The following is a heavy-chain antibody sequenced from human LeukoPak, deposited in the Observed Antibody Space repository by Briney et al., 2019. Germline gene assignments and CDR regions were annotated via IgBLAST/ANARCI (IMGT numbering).Heavy chain of an antibody. J-gene: IGHJ3*02. CDR3: ASGRYDAFDI. V-gene: IGHV1-69*04. Sequence: SVKVSCKASGGTFSSYAISWVRQAPGQGREWMGRIIPILGIANYAHNFQGRVTIPADKSTSTAYMELSSVRSEDTAVYYCASGRYDAFDIWGQGTMVTVSS. CDR2: IIPILGIA. CDR1: GGTFSSYA.